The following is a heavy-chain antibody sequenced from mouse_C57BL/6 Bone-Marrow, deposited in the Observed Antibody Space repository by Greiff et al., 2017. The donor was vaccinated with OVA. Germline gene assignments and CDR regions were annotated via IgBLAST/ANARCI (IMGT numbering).Heavy chain of an antibody. CDR2: INPYNGGT. CDR3: ARFPSYSNYVYFDY. D-gene: IGHD2-5*01. V-gene: IGHV1-19*01. J-gene: IGHJ2*01. CDR1: GYTFTDYY. Sequence: VQLQQSGPVLVKPGASVKMSCKASGYTFTDYYMNWVKQSHGKSLEWIGVINPYNGGTSYNQKVKGKATLTVDKASSTAYMELNSLTSEDSSVYYCARFPSYSNYVYFDYWGQGTTLAVSS.